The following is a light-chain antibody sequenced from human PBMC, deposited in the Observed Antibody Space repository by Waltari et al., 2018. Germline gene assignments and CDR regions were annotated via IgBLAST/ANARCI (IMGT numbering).Light chain of an antibody. CDR2: DVT. V-gene: IGLV2-14*03. CDR1: NNDFGAAKF. CDR3: CSFTATHTLL. Sequence: QSALTQPASVSGSPGQSITIPCPGTNNDFGAAKFFSWYQQHPGRAPQLMIYDVTERPSGISYRFSGSKSANTASLTISGLLPEDEAIYYCCSFTATHTLLFGGGTTVTVL. J-gene: IGLJ2*01.